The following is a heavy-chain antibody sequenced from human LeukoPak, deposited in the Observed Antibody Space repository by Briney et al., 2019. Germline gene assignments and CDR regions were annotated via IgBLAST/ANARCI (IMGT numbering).Heavy chain of an antibody. Sequence: ASVKVSCKASGYTFTGDYMHWVRQAPGQGLEWMGWINPNRGGTNYAQKFQGRVTMTRDTSTSTAYMELSRLRSEDTAVYYCARMMTPRLYYASSGYYYGAFDIWGQGTMVTVSS. CDR2: INPNRGGT. CDR1: GYTFTGDY. J-gene: IGHJ3*02. V-gene: IGHV1-2*02. D-gene: IGHD3-22*01. CDR3: ARMMTPRLYYASSGYYYGAFDI.